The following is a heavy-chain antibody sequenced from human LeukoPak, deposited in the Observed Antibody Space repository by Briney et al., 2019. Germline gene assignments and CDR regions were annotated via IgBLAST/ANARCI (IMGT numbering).Heavy chain of an antibody. CDR1: GGSISSYY. D-gene: IGHD6-13*01. CDR3: ARDLRKKIAAAGTSYYYYYGMDV. CDR2: IYYSGST. V-gene: IGHV4-59*01. J-gene: IGHJ6*02. Sequence: SETLSLTCTVSGGSISSYYWSWIRQPPGKGLERIGYIYYSGSTNYNPSLKSRVTISVDTSKNQFSLKLSSVTAADTAVYYCARDLRKKIAAAGTSYYYYYGMDVWGQGTTVTVSS.